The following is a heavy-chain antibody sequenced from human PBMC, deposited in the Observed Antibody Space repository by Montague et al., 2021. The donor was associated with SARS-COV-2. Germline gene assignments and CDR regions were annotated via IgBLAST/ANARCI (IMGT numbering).Heavy chain of an antibody. CDR2: IYNSGTT. CDR1: GFSIGSGDY. J-gene: IGHJ3*02. CDR3: VREKAGGLRNVFDI. V-gene: IGHV4-38-2*02. Sequence: SETLSLTCTVSGFSIGSGDYWGWLRQPPEKGLEWIWSIYNSGTTXXTPXXXSRLTMSIDTSTNQFSLRLTSVTAAATAVFFCVREKAGGLRNVFDIWGQGTAVTVSS.